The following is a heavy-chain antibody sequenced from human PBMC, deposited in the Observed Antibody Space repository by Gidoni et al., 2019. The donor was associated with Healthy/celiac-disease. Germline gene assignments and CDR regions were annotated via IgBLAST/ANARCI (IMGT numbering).Heavy chain of an antibody. CDR1: GGSISSGGYY. D-gene: IGHD6-13*01. J-gene: IGHJ5*02. CDR3: ARNKAAAGFNWFDP. CDR2: IYYSGST. Sequence: QVQLQESCPGLVKPSQTLSLTCTVSGGSISSGGYYWSWIRQHPGKGLEWMGYIYYSGSTYYNPARKSRVTISVDTSKNQFSLKLSSGTAADTAVYYCARNKAAAGFNWFDPWGQGTLVTVSS. V-gene: IGHV4-31*03.